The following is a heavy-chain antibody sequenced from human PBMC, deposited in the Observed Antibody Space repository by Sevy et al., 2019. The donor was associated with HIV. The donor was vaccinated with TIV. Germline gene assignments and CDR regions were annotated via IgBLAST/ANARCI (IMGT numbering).Heavy chain of an antibody. Sequence: ASVKVSCKASGYTFTSYGISWVRQAPGQGLEWMGWISAYNGNTNYAQKLQGRVTMTTDTSTSTAYMELRSLRSDDTAVYYCARDPPGQGVTQFDYWGQGTLVTVSS. CDR3: ARDPPGQGVTQFDY. V-gene: IGHV1-18*01. D-gene: IGHD3-10*01. CDR2: ISAYNGNT. CDR1: GYTFTSYG. J-gene: IGHJ4*02.